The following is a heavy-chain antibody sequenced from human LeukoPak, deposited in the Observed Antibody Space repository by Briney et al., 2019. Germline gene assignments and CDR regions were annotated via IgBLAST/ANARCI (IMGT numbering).Heavy chain of an antibody. CDR1: GFTFIIYA. CDR3: AKLIAVIAGAIDY. D-gene: IGHD2-2*01. CDR2: ISPSGGTT. V-gene: IGHV3-23*01. Sequence: GGSLRLSCGASGFTFIIYAMSWVRQAPGKGLEWVSSISPSGGTTYYADAVKGRFTMSIDNSKKTVYVEMSSLRADDTAVYYCAKLIAVIAGAIDYWGQGTLDTVSS. J-gene: IGHJ4*02.